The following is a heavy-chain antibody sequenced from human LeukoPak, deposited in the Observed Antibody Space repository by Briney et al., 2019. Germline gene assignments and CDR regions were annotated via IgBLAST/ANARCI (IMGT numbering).Heavy chain of an antibody. CDR3: AKAVGSSGYFSRDAFDI. CDR2: ISGGGNGT. V-gene: IGHV3-23*01. D-gene: IGHD3-22*01. CDR1: GFTFSSYS. Sequence: GGSLRLSCAASGFTFSSYSMIWVRQTPGKGLEWVAVISGGGNGTYYADSVRGRFTISRDNSKNTVYLQMNSLRAEDTAIYYCAKAVGSSGYFSRDAFDIWGQGTMVTVSS. J-gene: IGHJ3*02.